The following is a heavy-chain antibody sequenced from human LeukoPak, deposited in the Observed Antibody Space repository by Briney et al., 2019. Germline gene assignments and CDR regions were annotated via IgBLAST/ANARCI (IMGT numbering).Heavy chain of an antibody. D-gene: IGHD3-9*01. J-gene: IGHJ6*03. CDR2: INNSGAS. CDR1: GGSLSGYY. Sequence: SETLSLTCAAHGGSLSGYYWSWIRQPPGKGLGWMGEINNSGASNYNPNLKSRVTISVDTSKNQFSLTLSSVTAADTAVYYCASIRYYDILTGSWVNNHMDDWGEGTTVTVSS. CDR3: ASIRYYDILTGSWVNNHMDD. V-gene: IGHV4-34*01.